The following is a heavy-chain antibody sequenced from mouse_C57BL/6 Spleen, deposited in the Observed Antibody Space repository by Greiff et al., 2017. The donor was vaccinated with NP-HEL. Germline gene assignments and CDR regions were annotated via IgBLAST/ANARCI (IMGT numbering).Heavy chain of an antibody. CDR2: ISNLAYSL. V-gene: IGHV5-15*01. J-gene: IGHJ2*01. D-gene: IGHD1-1*01. CDR1: GFTFSDYG. Sequence: EVQGVESGGGLVQPGGSLKLSCAASGFTFSDYGMAWVRQAPRKGPEWVAFISNLAYSLYYADTVTGRFTISRENAKNTLYLEMSSLRSEDTAMYYCARAITTVGYFDYWGQGTTLTVSS. CDR3: ARAITTVGYFDY.